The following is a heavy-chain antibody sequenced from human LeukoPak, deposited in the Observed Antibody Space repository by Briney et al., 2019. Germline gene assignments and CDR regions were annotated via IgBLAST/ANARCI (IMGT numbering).Heavy chain of an antibody. Sequence: GGSLRLSCAASGFTFSSYSMNWVRQAPGKGLEWVSSISSSSSYIYYADSVKGRFTISRDNAKNSLYLQMNSLRAEDTAVYYCARAPAMPWAAFDIWGQGTMVTVSS. CDR2: ISSSSSYI. CDR1: GFTFSSYS. CDR3: ARAPAMPWAAFDI. V-gene: IGHV3-21*01. J-gene: IGHJ3*02. D-gene: IGHD2-2*01.